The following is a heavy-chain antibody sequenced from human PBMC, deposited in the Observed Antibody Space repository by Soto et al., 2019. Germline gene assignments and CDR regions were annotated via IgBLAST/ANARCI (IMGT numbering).Heavy chain of an antibody. J-gene: IGHJ4*02. CDR3: ARGQYCSGGSCYSTYCFDY. V-gene: IGHV3-66*03. CDR2: IYSCGST. Sequence: EVQLVESGGGLIQPGGSLRLSCAASGFTVSSNYMSWVRQAPGKGLEWVSVIYSCGSTYYADSVKGRFTISRDNSKNTLYLQMNSLRAEDTAVYYCARGQYCSGGSCYSTYCFDYWGQGTLVTVSS. D-gene: IGHD2-15*01. CDR1: GFTVSSNY.